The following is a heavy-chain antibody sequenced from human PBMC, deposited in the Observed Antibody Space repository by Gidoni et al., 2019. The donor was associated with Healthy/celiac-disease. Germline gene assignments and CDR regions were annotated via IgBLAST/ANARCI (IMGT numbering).Heavy chain of an antibody. CDR3: AKAAAYFDWLSYYYYGMDV. J-gene: IGHJ6*02. CDR2: ISGSGGRT. V-gene: IGHV3-23*01. D-gene: IGHD3-9*01. CDR1: GFTFSSYA. Sequence: EVQLLESGGGLVQPGGSLRLSCAASGFTFSSYAMSWVRQAPGKGLEWVSAISGSGGRTYYADSVKGLFTISRDNSKNTLYLQMNSLRAEDTAVYYCAKAAAYFDWLSYYYYGMDVWGQGTTVTVSS.